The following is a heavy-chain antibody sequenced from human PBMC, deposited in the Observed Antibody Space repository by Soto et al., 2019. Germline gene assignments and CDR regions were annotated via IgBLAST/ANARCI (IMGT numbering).Heavy chain of an antibody. CDR1: GYTFTSYG. V-gene: IGHV1-18*01. Sequence: ASVKVSCKASGYTFTSYGISWVRQAPGQGLEWMGWISAYNGNTNYAQKLQGRVTMTTDTSTSTAYMELRSLRSDDTAVYYCAREVRYSSGHRPYGMDVWGQGTTVTVSS. CDR2: ISAYNGNT. CDR3: AREVRYSSGHRPYGMDV. D-gene: IGHD6-25*01. J-gene: IGHJ6*02.